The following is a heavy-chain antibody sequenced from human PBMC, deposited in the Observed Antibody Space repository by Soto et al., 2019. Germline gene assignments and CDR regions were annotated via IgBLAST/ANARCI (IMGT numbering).Heavy chain of an antibody. CDR3: ARGGAMGVDY. V-gene: IGHV3-74*01. D-gene: IGHD1-26*01. CDR1: GFTFSGYA. J-gene: IGHJ4*02. CDR2: IYFDGITT. Sequence: PGGSLRLSCAASGFTFSGYAMHWVRQAPGKGLVWVSRIYFDGITTNYADSVKGRLTVSRDNAKNTVYLHVNTLRDEDTAVYYCARGGAMGVDYWGQGTLVTVSS.